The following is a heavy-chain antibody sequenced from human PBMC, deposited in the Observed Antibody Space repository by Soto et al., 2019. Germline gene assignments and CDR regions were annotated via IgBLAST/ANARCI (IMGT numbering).Heavy chain of an antibody. CDR1: GFTFTSSA. J-gene: IGHJ4*02. V-gene: IGHV1-58*01. CDR2: IVVGSGNT. D-gene: IGHD2-21*01. CDR3: AADLLLVLPRAPYYFDY. Sequence: SVKVSCKASGFTFTSSAVQWVRQARGQRLEWIGWIVVGSGNTNYAQKFQERVTITRDMSTSTAYMELSSLRSEDTAVYYCAADLLLVLPRAPYYFDYRDQGTLRTRSS.